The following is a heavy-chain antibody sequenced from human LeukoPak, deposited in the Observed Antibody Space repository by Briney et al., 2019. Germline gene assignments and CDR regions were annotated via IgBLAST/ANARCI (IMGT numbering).Heavy chain of an antibody. CDR2: IHPNSGGT. CDR1: GYTFTGYY. D-gene: IGHD6-19*01. CDR3: ATSSGWKSNIDY. J-gene: IGHJ4*02. V-gene: IGHV1-2*02. Sequence: ASVKVSCKASGYTFTGYYLHWVRQAPGQGLEWMGWIHPNSGGTNYAQKFQGRVTMTRDTSISTAYMELSRLRSDDTAVFYCATSSGWKSNIDYWGQGTLVTVSS.